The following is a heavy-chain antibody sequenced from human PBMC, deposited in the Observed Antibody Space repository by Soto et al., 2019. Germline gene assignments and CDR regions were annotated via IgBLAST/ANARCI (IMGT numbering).Heavy chain of an antibody. CDR1: GFTFSSYA. D-gene: IGHD3-10*01. J-gene: IGHJ4*02. Sequence: EVQLLESGGGLVQPGGSLRLSCAASGFTFSSYAMSWVRQAPGKGLEWVSAISGSGGSTYYADSVKARFTISRDNSKNTLYLRMNSLRAEDAAVYYCAKDRDYYGSGRAPFDYWGQGTLVTVSS. CDR2: ISGSGGST. V-gene: IGHV3-23*01. CDR3: AKDRDYYGSGRAPFDY.